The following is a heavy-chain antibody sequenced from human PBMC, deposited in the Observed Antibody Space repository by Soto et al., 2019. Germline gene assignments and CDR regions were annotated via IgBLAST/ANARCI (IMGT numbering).Heavy chain of an antibody. CDR1: GASVTSDGYY. Sequence: SETLSLTCAVSGASVTSDGYYWSWIRQPPGKGLEWIGYIYHSGSTYYNPSLKSRVSISIDTSQNQFSLKLTSLTAADTAVYYCARDPIFYYASSGYGGSYFDYWGQGSRVTVSS. CDR3: ARDPIFYYASSGYGGSYFDY. J-gene: IGHJ4*02. CDR2: IYHSGST. D-gene: IGHD3-22*01. V-gene: IGHV4-30-2*05.